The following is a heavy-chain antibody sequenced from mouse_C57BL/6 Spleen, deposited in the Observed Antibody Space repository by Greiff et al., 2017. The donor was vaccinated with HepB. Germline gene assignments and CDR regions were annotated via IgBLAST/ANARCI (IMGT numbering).Heavy chain of an antibody. Sequence: EVQLQQSGAELVRPGASVKLSCTASGFNIKDYYMHWVKQRPEQGLEWIGRIDPEDGDTEYAPKFQGKATLTADPSSNTAYLQLSSLTSEDTAVYYCTACITTVVANCDYWGQGTTLTVSA. V-gene: IGHV14-1*01. J-gene: IGHJ2*01. D-gene: IGHD1-1*01. CDR3: TACITTVVANCDY. CDR1: GFNIKDYY. CDR2: IDPEDGDT.